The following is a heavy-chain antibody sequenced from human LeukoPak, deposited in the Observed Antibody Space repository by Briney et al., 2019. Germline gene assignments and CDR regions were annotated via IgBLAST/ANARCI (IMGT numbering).Heavy chain of an antibody. Sequence: ASVKVSCKASGYTFTGYYMHWVRQAPGQGLEWMGGIIPIFGTANYAQKFQGRVTITADESTSTAYMELSSLRSEDTAVYYCARDRDLLAAAGTYYFDYWGQGTLVTVSS. CDR3: ARDRDLLAAAGTYYFDY. CDR1: GYTFTGYY. D-gene: IGHD6-13*01. J-gene: IGHJ4*02. V-gene: IGHV1-69*13. CDR2: IIPIFGTA.